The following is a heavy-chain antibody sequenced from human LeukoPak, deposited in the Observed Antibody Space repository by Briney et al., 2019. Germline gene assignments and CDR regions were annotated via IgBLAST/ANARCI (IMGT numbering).Heavy chain of an antibody. CDR1: GGSISSGGYF. CDR2: ISYSGST. J-gene: IGHJ4*02. Sequence: PSQTLSLTCTVSGGSISSGGYFWSWIRQYPGKGLEWIGYISYSGSTYYNPILKSRVTISVGTSKNQFSLKLRSVTAADTAVYYCAREVEYYDSSGYSSYFDYWGQGTLVTVSS. CDR3: AREVEYYDSSGYSSYFDY. V-gene: IGHV4-31*03. D-gene: IGHD3-22*01.